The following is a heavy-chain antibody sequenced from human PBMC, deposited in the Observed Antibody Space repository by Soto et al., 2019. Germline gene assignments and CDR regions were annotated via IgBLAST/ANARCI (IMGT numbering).Heavy chain of an antibody. V-gene: IGHV4-39*01. CDR2: IYYSGRT. Sequence: QVQLQESGPGLVKPSETLSLTCTVSGGSISSSSYYWGWIRQPPGKGLEWIGSIYYSGRTYYNPSLKSRVTRSVDTSKNQFSLKLSSVTAADTAVYYCARLEIVVVTAQYFDYWGQGTLVTVSS. CDR1: GGSISSSSYY. CDR3: ARLEIVVVTAQYFDY. D-gene: IGHD2-21*02. J-gene: IGHJ4*02.